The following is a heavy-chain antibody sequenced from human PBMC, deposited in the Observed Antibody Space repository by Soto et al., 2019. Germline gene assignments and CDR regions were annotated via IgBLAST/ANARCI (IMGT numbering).Heavy chain of an antibody. V-gene: IGHV4-34*01. CDR1: GGSFSGYY. D-gene: IGHD6-19*01. CDR3: ARGRGRWLRSYYYMDV. CDR2: INHSGST. J-gene: IGHJ6*03. Sequence: SETLSLTCAVYGGSFSGYYWSWIRQPPGKGLEWNGEINHSGSTNYNPSPKSRVTISVDTSKNQFSLKLSSVTAADTAVYYCARGRGRWLRSYYYMDVWGKGTTVTVSS.